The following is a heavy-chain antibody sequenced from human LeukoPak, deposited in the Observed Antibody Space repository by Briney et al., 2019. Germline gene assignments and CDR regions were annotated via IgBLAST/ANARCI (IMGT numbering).Heavy chain of an antibody. CDR1: GYSISSGYY. D-gene: IGHD2-15*01. Sequence: SETLSLTCTVSGYSISSGYYWGWIRQSPGKGLEWIGSIYYSGSTYYNPSLKSRVTISVDTSKNQFSLKLSSVTPEDTAVYYCARANPPQYCSGVSCYSISFDYWGQGTLVTVSS. V-gene: IGHV4-38-2*02. J-gene: IGHJ4*02. CDR2: IYYSGST. CDR3: ARANPPQYCSGVSCYSISFDY.